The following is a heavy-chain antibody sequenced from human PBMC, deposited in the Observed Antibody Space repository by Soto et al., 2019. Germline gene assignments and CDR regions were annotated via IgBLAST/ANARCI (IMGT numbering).Heavy chain of an antibody. J-gene: IGHJ4*02. CDR1: GYTFSGHW. CDR3: ARHGAAIWLGY. CDR2: IDPSDSYI. D-gene: IGHD6-19*01. Sequence: PGKSLKISCKTSGYTFSGHWISWVRQVPGKGLQWMGNIDPSDSYINYNPAFRGHVTFSVDKSSSTAYLHWRSLGPSDTAIYYCARHGAAIWLGYWGQGTLVTVSS. V-gene: IGHV5-10-1*01.